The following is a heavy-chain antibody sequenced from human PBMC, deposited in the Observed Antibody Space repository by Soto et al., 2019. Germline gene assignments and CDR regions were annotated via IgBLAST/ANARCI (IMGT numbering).Heavy chain of an antibody. J-gene: IGHJ5*02. Sequence: SETLSLTCAVSGGSTSSSNWWSWVRQPPGKGLEWIGEIYHSGSTNYNPSLKSRVTISVDKSKNQFSLKLSSVTAADTAVYYCARRSRDYLYNWFDPWGQGTLVTVSS. V-gene: IGHV4-4*02. CDR2: IYHSGST. CDR3: ARRSRDYLYNWFDP. CDR1: GGSTSSSNW. D-gene: IGHD4-17*01.